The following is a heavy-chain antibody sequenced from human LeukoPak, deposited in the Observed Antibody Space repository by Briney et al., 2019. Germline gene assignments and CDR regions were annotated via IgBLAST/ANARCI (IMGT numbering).Heavy chain of an antibody. Sequence: ASVKVSCKASGYTFTSYDINWVRQATGQGLEWMGWMNPNSGNTGYAQKFQGRVTMTRSTSITTAYMELSSLRSEDTAVYYCARDGGSGSFSPGHMYSYNYYMDVWGKGTTVTISS. J-gene: IGHJ6*03. V-gene: IGHV1-8*01. D-gene: IGHD3-10*01. CDR1: GYTFTSYD. CDR2: MNPNSGNT. CDR3: ARDGGSGSFSPGHMYSYNYYMDV.